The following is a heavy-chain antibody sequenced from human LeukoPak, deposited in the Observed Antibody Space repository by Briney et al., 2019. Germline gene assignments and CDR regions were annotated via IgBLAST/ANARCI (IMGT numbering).Heavy chain of an antibody. CDR1: GVSISSADNY. V-gene: IGHV4-30-4*01. J-gene: IGHJ6*02. CDR3: VRDKWVRAGSCWLHYGMDV. Sequence: SETLSLTCTVSGVSISSADNYWTWIRQPPGKGLEWIGYIYYSGSAYYNPSLKGRVNISLDTSKNQVSLKLTAADTAVYYCVRDKWVRAGSCWLHYGMDVWGQGTTVTVSS. CDR2: IYYSGSA. D-gene: IGHD6-13*01.